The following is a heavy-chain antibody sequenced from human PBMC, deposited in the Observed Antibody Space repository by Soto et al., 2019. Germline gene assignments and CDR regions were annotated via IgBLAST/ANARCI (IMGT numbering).Heavy chain of an antibody. D-gene: IGHD4-17*01. J-gene: IGHJ6*02. CDR3: AKILSMVTSYYYGMDV. CDR2: ISDSGANT. CDR1: GFTFSTYP. Sequence: EVQLVDSGGGFVQPGGSPRLSCAASGFTFSTYPMIWVRQAPGKGLECVGSISDSGANTYYADSVRGRFTISRDNSKNTLYLQMNSLRDDDTAVYYCAKILSMVTSYYYGMDVWGHGTTVTVSS. V-gene: IGHV3-23*04.